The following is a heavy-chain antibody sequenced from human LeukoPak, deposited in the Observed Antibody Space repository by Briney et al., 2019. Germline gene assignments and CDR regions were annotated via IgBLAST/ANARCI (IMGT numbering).Heavy chain of an antibody. V-gene: IGHV4-39*01. J-gene: IGHJ3*02. D-gene: IGHD6-19*01. CDR2: IYYSGST. CDR1: GGSISSSSYH. Sequence: SETLSLTCTVSGGSISSSSYHWGWIRQPPGKGLEWIGSIYYSGSTYYNPSLKSRVTISVDTSKNQFSLKLSSVTAADTAVYYCASRIAVANDAFDIWGQGTMVTVSS. CDR3: ASRIAVANDAFDI.